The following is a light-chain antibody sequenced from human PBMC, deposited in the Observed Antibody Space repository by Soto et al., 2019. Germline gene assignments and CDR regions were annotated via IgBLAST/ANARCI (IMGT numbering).Light chain of an antibody. J-gene: IGKJ4*01. V-gene: IGKV3-20*01. CDR2: GVS. Sequence: EIGMTQSPATLSVYPGQRATLSCRASQSVRSDYFAWYQQKPGKAPRVIIFGVSTRATGVPDRFSGSGSGTDFTLTISRLEPEDFALYYCQQYGNSPLTFGGGTKVDIK. CDR3: QQYGNSPLT. CDR1: QSVRSDY.